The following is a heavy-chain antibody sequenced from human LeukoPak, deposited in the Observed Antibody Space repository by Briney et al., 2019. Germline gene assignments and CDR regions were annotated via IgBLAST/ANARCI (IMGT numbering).Heavy chain of an antibody. D-gene: IGHD3-22*01. CDR3: ARHLYTRYYYDSSGYHPGDY. CDR2: IYYSGST. Sequence: PSEPLSLPCTVSGGSISSSSYYWRWIRQPPGKGLEWIGSIYYSGSTYYNPSRQSRVTICEDTSQNQFSLKLSSVTAADTAVYYCARHLYTRYYYDSSGYHPGDYWGQGTLVTVSS. J-gene: IGHJ4*02. V-gene: IGHV4-39*01. CDR1: GGSISSSSYY.